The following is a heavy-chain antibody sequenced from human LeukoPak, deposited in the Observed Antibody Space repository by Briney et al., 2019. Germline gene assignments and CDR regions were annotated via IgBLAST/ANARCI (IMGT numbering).Heavy chain of an antibody. J-gene: IGHJ4*02. V-gene: IGHV3-7*01. Sequence: GGSLRLSCAASGFTFSSYWMTWVRQTPGKGLEWVANIRMDGGEQYYMDSVEGRFTISSDNAKNSLYLQMYSLRPEDTAVYYCARDKGYNSAYWGRGTLVTVSS. D-gene: IGHD5-24*01. CDR2: IRMDGGEQ. CDR1: GFTFSSYW. CDR3: ARDKGYNSAY.